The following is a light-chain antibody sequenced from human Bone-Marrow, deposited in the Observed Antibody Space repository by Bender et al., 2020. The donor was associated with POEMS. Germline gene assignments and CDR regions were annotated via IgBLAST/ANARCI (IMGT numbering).Light chain of an antibody. CDR3: CSYAGSRVWV. CDR1: SSDVGTYNL. V-gene: IGLV2-23*01. Sequence: QSALTQPRSVSGSPGQSITISCTETSSDVGTYNLVSWYQQHPGKAPKLMIYEGSKRPSGVSNRFSASKSGNTASLTISGLQAEDEADYYCCSYAGSRVWVFGGGTELTVL. CDR2: EGS. J-gene: IGLJ3*02.